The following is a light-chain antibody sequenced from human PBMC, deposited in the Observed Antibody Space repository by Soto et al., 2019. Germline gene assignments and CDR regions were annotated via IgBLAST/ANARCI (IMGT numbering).Light chain of an antibody. Sequence: EIVLTQSPATLSLSPGERASLSCRASQNISSYLAWYQQRPGQVPRLLIYGASKRAPAIPARFSGSGSGTDFTLTISGLETEDVAVYYCQQRTNSPPWTFGQGTKVEIK. CDR1: QNISSY. V-gene: IGKV3-11*01. CDR2: GAS. J-gene: IGKJ1*01. CDR3: QQRTNSPPWT.